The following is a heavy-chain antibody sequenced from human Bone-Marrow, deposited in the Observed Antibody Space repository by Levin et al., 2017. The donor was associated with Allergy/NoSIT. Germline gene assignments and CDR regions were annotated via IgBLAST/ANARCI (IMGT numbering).Heavy chain of an antibody. Sequence: SETLSLTCTVSGASIGNSYWSWIRQPAGKGLEWIGRLYTSGRTNYNPSLTGRVTMSGDTSKNQFSLTLTSVTAADTAVYFCARDRDWLDYWGQGTLVTVSS. D-gene: IGHD2-21*01. CDR3: ARDRDWLDY. CDR1: GASIGNSY. J-gene: IGHJ4*02. CDR2: LYTSGRT. V-gene: IGHV4-4*07.